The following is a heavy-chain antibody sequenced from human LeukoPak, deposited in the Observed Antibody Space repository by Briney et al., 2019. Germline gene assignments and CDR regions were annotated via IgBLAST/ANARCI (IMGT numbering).Heavy chain of an antibody. CDR3: VRSRGYSYGYSYYFDY. J-gene: IGHJ4*02. D-gene: IGHD5-18*01. CDR2: IYPGDSET. V-gene: IGHV5-51*01. CDR1: GYSFTTYW. Sequence: RTGESLKISCKGPGYSFTTYWIGWVRQMPRKGLEWMGIIYPGDSETRYSPSFQGQVTISADKSISTAYLQWSSLKASDTAMYYCVRSRGYSYGYSYYFDYWGQGTLVTVSS.